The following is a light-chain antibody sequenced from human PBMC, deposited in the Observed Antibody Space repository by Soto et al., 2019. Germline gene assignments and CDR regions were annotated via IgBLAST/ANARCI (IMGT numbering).Light chain of an antibody. CDR3: SSYAGSNMVV. Sequence: QSALTQPPSASGSPGQSVTISCTGTSSDVGGNNYVSWYQQHPGKAPKLMIYEVSKRPSGVPDRFSGSKSGNTASLTVSGLQAEDEADYYCSSYAGSNMVVFGGGTKVTVL. CDR2: EVS. J-gene: IGLJ2*01. V-gene: IGLV2-8*01. CDR1: SSDVGGNNY.